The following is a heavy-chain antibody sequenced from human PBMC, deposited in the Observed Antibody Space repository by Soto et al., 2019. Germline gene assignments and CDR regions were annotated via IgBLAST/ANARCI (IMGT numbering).Heavy chain of an antibody. CDR2: IYPGDSDT. J-gene: IGHJ3*02. CDR3: ASSYYYDSSGYSGAFDT. V-gene: IGHV5-51*01. Sequence: GESLKISCKGSGYSFTSYWIGWVRQMPGKGLEWMGIIYPGDSDTRYSPSFQGQVTISADKSISTAYLQWSSLKASDTAMYYCASSYYYDSSGYSGAFDTWGQGTMVTVSS. CDR1: GYSFTSYW. D-gene: IGHD3-22*01.